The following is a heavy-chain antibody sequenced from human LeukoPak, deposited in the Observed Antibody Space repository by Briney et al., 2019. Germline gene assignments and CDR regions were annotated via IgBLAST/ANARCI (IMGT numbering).Heavy chain of an antibody. CDR3: ARGGSGWNYYYYYMDV. CDR2: IYYSGST. V-gene: IGHV4-39*07. Sequence: SETLSLTCTVSGGSISSSSYYWGWIRQPPGKGLEWIGSIYYSGSTYYNPSLKSRVTISVDTSKNQFSLKLSSVTAADTAVYYSARGGSGWNYYYYYMDVWGKGTTVTISS. J-gene: IGHJ6*03. CDR1: GGSISSSSYY. D-gene: IGHD6-19*01.